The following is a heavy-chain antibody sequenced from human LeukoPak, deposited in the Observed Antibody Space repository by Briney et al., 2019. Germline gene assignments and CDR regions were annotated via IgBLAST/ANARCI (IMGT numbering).Heavy chain of an antibody. Sequence: PGGSLRLSCAASGLSITSYSMNWVRQAPGKGLEWVSHISSSSTTIDYADSVKGRFTISRDNAKSSLYLQMNSLRDEDTAVYYCARLTVVTATRSLDYWGPGTLVTVSS. CDR2: ISSSSTTI. J-gene: IGHJ4*02. V-gene: IGHV3-48*02. CDR1: GLSITSYS. CDR3: ARLTVVTATRSLDY. D-gene: IGHD2-21*02.